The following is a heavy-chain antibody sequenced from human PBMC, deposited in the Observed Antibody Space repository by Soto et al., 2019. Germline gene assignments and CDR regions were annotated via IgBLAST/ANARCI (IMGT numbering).Heavy chain of an antibody. Sequence: QVQLQESGPGLVEPSQTLSLTCTVSGGSIRSSSHYWSWLRHHPGTGMEWIGFIYFRGGTFYNTSLNSRVTISLAPSRNQFSLKLPSVTAADTAMYFCAREIRNQSGDSRFWSFDLWGRGTQVAVST. J-gene: IGHJ2*01. D-gene: IGHD1-1*01. CDR2: IYFRGGT. V-gene: IGHV4-31*03. CDR1: GGSIRSSSHY. CDR3: AREIRNQSGDSRFWSFDL.